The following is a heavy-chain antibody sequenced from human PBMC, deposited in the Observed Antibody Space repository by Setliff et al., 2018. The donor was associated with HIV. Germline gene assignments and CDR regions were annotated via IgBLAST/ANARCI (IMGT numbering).Heavy chain of an antibody. V-gene: IGHV1-2*02. CDR2: INVNSGGT. D-gene: IGHD3-10*01. CDR3: AREGSPIYYFDY. Sequence: ASVKVSCKASGYLFTGYYMHWVRQAPGQGLEWMGWINVNSGGTKYAQKFQGRVTMTRDTSIRTAYMEVSSLRSDDTAVDSCAREGSPIYYFDYWSQGTLVTVSS. J-gene: IGHJ4*02. CDR1: GYLFTGYY.